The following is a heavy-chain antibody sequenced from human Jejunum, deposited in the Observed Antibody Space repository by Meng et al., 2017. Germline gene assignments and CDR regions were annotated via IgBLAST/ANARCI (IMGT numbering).Heavy chain of an antibody. V-gene: IGHV3-74*01. Sequence: GGPLRLSCAASGFTFSIYWMHWVRQAPGKGLVWVSRINKDGSSTSYADSVKGRFTISRDNAKNALYLQMNSLRAEDTAVYYCARDSPSVRATSDYWGQGTLVTVSS. J-gene: IGHJ4*02. CDR1: GFTFSIYW. CDR2: INKDGSST. CDR3: ARDSPSVRATSDY. D-gene: IGHD1-26*01.